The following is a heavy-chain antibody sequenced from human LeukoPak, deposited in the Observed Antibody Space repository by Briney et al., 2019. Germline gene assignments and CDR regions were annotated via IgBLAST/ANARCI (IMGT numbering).Heavy chain of an antibody. D-gene: IGHD2-15*01. V-gene: IGHV4-4*07. J-gene: IGHJ4*02. CDR3: ARMQRGYSGGFDY. Sequence: PSVTLSFNCTGSGGTICSYHWGWIRQGAGRGLEWSGRIYASGSTNDNPSLKSRVTTSVDTSKNQFSLELSSVTAADTAVYYWARMQRGYSGGFDYWGQGTLVTVSS. CDR1: GGTICSYH. CDR2: IYASGST.